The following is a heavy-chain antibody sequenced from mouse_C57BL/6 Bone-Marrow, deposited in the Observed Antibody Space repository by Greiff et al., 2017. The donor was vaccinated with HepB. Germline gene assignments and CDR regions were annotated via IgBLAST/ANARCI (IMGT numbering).Heavy chain of an antibody. J-gene: IGHJ1*03. V-gene: IGHV1-54*01. Sequence: VQLQQSGAELVRPGTSVKVSCKASGYAFTNYLIEWVKQRPGQGLEWIGVINPGSGGTNYNEKFKGKATLTADKSSSTAYMQLSSLTSEDSAVYFCARGGHYYGSSYGYFDVWGTGTTVTVAS. CDR3: ARGGHYYGSSYGYFDV. D-gene: IGHD1-1*01. CDR2: INPGSGGT. CDR1: GYAFTNYL.